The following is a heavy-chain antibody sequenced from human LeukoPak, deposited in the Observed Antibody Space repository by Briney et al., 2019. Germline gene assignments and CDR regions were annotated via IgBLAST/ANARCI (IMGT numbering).Heavy chain of an antibody. V-gene: IGHV4-59*11. CDR3: ARELQTPLAFDI. CDR1: GGSISDHN. CDR2: LYYSGST. D-gene: IGHD4-11*01. J-gene: IGHJ3*02. Sequence: SETLSLTCTVSGGSISDHNWSWIRQPPGKGLEWIAFLYYSGSTNYNPSLKSPVTISVDTSKNQFSLKLSSVTAADTAVYYCARELQTPLAFDIWGQGTMVTVSS.